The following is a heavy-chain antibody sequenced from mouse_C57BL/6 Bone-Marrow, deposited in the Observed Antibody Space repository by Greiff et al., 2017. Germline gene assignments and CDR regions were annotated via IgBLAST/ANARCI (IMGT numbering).Heavy chain of an antibody. Sequence: VKLVESGAELARPGASVKLSCKASGYTFTSYGISWVKQRTGQGLEWIGEIYPRSGNTYYNEKFKGKATLTADKSSSTAYMELRSLTSEDSAVYFCARGLYGSPYYYAMDYWGQGTSVTVSS. J-gene: IGHJ4*01. CDR3: ARGLYGSPYYYAMDY. D-gene: IGHD1-1*01. CDR1: GYTFTSYG. V-gene: IGHV1-81*01. CDR2: IYPRSGNT.